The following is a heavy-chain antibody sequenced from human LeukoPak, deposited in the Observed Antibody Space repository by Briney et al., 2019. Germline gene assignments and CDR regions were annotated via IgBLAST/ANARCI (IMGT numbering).Heavy chain of an antibody. CDR3: ARDTGSTSSYGSDY. CDR1: GFTFSSYS. Sequence: GGSLRLPCAASGFTFSSYSMNWVRQAPGKGLEWVSYISSSSSTIYYADSVKGRFTISRDNAKNSLYLQMNSLRAEDTAVYYCARDTGSTSSYGSDYWGQGTLATVSS. J-gene: IGHJ4*02. CDR2: ISSSSSTI. D-gene: IGHD2-2*01. V-gene: IGHV3-48*01.